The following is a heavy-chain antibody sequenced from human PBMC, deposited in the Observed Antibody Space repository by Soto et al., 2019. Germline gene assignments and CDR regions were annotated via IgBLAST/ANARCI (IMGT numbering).Heavy chain of an antibody. CDR1: GFSLSSYW. V-gene: IGHV3-7*01. CDR2: MNQDGSES. J-gene: IGHJ4*02. CDR3: ARLSTSAGRRDLAC. Sequence: EVQLVESGGGLVQPGGSLRLSCAASGFSLSSYWMSWVRQAPGKGLELVANMNQDGSESDYVGSVKGRFTFTRDNAKNSLYLQMNSLRAEDTAVYYCARLSTSAGRRDLACWGQGTLVTVSS.